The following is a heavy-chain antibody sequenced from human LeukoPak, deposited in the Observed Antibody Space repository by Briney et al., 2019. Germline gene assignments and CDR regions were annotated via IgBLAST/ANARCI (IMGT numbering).Heavy chain of an antibody. CDR1: GGTFSSYA. V-gene: IGHV1-69*05. CDR3: ARDQYDILTGYRLDY. D-gene: IGHD3-9*01. J-gene: IGHJ4*02. Sequence: SVKVSCKASGGTFSSYAIRWVRQAPGQGLEWMGRIIPIFGTANYAQKFQGRVTITTDESTSTAYMELSSLRSEDTAVYYCARDQYDILTGYRLDYWGQGTLVTVSS. CDR2: IIPIFGTA.